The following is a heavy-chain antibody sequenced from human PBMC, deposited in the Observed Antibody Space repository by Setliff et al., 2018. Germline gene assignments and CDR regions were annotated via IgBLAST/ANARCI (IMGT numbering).Heavy chain of an antibody. CDR3: AREGFYCTNGVCYRPFDY. J-gene: IGHJ4*02. CDR2: IYSSGNT. Sequence: SETLSLTCTVSGDSIINYYWSWIRQPPGKGLEWIGDIYSSGNTNYNPSLKSRVTISVDTSKNQFSLNLTSVTAADTAVYYCAREGFYCTNGVCYRPFDYWGQGTLVNVS. V-gene: IGHV4-4*08. CDR1: GDSIINYY. D-gene: IGHD2-8*01.